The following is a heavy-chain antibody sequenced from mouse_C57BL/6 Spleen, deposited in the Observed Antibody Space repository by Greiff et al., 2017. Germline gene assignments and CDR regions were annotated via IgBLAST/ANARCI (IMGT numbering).Heavy chain of an antibody. Sequence: VQLQQSGAELARPGASVKLSCKASGYTFTSYGISWVKQRTGQGLEWIGEIYPRSGNTYYNEKFKGKATLTADKSSSTAYMELRSLTSEDSAVYFCARPLYGSLDYWGQGTTLTVSS. CDR1: GYTFTSYG. V-gene: IGHV1-81*01. CDR2: IYPRSGNT. J-gene: IGHJ2*01. CDR3: ARPLYGSLDY. D-gene: IGHD1-1*02.